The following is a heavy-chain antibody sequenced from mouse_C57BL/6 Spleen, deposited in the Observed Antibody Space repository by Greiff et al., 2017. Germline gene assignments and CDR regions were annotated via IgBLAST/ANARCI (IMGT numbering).Heavy chain of an antibody. J-gene: IGHJ4*01. V-gene: IGHV1-82*01. CDR2: IYPGDGDT. D-gene: IGHD4-1*01. CDR3: ARGTGRGNAMDD. Sequence: VQLQQSGPELVKPGASVKISCTASGYAFSSSWMHWVKQRPGKGLEWIGRIYPGDGDTNYTGKFKGKATLTADTSSSTAYLQLSRLTSEDSAVYCCARGTGRGNAMDDWGQGTSGTVSS. CDR1: GYAFSSSW.